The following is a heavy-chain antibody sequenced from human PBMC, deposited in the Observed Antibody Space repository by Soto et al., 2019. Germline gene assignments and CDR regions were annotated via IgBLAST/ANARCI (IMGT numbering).Heavy chain of an antibody. V-gene: IGHV4-31*03. CDR2: IYYNGNT. D-gene: IGHD1-1*01. Sequence: TLSLTCTLSGVSITSGAYYWTWVRQHPGKGLEWIGYIYYNGNTYFSPSLKSRLNKSIDTSKNQFSLKLSSVTAADSAMNYWARARQRAVYAFDFWGQGTMVTVSS. CDR3: ARARQRAVYAFDF. J-gene: IGHJ3*01. CDR1: GVSITSGAYY.